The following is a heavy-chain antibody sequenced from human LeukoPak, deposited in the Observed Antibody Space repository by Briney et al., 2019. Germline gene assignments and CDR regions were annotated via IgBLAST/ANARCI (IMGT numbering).Heavy chain of an antibody. CDR1: GGSISSYF. J-gene: IGHJ4*02. CDR2: IYSSGST. CDR3: ARSGLSGEGQSDH. D-gene: IGHD3-16*01. V-gene: IGHV4-4*09. Sequence: SETLSLTCTVSGGSISSYFWSWIRQPPGKGLEWIGYIYSSGSTDYNPSLKSRVTISVDTSKNQFSLKLSSVTAADTAVYYCARSGLSGEGQSDHWGQGTLVTVSS.